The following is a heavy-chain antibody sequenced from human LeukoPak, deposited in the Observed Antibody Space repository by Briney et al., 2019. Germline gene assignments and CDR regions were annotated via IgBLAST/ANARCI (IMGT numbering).Heavy chain of an antibody. CDR2: MNPNSGNT. CDR1: GYTFTSYD. V-gene: IGHV1-8*01. CDR3: ARADPRKEGYTDV. J-gene: IGHJ6*03. D-gene: IGHD1-14*01. Sequence: ASVKVSCKASGYTFTSYDISWVRQATGQGLEWMGWMNPNSGNTDYAQKFQGRVTMTRNTSTSTAYMELSSLRSEDTAVYYCARADPRKEGYTDVWGKGTTVTVSS.